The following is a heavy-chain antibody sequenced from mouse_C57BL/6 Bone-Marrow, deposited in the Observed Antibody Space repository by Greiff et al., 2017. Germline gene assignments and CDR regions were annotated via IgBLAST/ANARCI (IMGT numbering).Heavy chain of an antibody. CDR1: GYTFTGYW. V-gene: IGHV1-9*01. D-gene: IGHD2-2*01. J-gene: IGHJ4*01. CDR2: ILPGSGST. Sequence: QVQLQQSGAELMKPGASVKLSCKATGYTFTGYWIEWVKQRPGHGLEWIGEILPGSGSTNYNDKFKGKATFTADTSSNTAYMQLSSLTTEDYAIYYCGREGLYAVDYWGQGTSVTVSS. CDR3: GREGLYAVDY.